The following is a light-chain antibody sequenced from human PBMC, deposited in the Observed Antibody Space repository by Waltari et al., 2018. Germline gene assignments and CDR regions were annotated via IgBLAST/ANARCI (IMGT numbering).Light chain of an antibody. V-gene: IGKV3-11*01. CDR2: DAS. J-gene: IGKJ2*01. CDR1: QSVSSY. CDR3: QQRTDWPRNT. Sequence: EIVLTQSPATLSLSPGERATLSCRASQSVSSYVAWYQQKPGQTPRLLIYDASNRATGVPARVSGSGSGTDCTLTISSLEPEDFAVFFCQQRTDWPRNTFGQGTKLEIK.